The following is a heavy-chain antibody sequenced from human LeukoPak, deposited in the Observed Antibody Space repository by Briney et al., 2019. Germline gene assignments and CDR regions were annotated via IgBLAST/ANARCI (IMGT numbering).Heavy chain of an antibody. Sequence: KPSETLSLTCTVSGGSISSSSYYWGWIRQPPGKGLEWIGSINYSGSTYYNPSLKSRVTISVDTSKTQFSLKLSSATAADTAVYYCARLSDYWGQGTLVTVSS. CDR2: INYSGST. CDR1: GGSISSSSYY. CDR3: ARLSDY. V-gene: IGHV4-39*01. J-gene: IGHJ4*02.